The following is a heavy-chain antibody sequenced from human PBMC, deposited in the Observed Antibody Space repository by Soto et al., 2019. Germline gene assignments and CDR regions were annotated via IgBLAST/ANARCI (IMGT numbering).Heavy chain of an antibody. CDR2: IYPSGSDT. CDR3: ARRVGSSWRYFDR. V-gene: IGHV5-51*01. D-gene: IGHD6-13*01. CDR1: GYSFSSYW. J-gene: IGHJ4*02. Sequence: EVQLVQSGAEVKKPGESLKISCKASGYSFSSYWIDWVRQLHGKGLEWMGIIYPSGSDTRYSPSFRGQVIISADRSISTAYLQWSSLKASDTGTYYCARRVGSSWRYFDRWGQGTLVTVSS.